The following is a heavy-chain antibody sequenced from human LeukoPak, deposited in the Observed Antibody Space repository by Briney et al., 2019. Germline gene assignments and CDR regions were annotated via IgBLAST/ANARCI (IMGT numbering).Heavy chain of an antibody. CDR3: SRGIQVDY. Sequence: GGSLRLSCAASGFTFSSYSMNWVRQAPGKGLEWAGFIRTKAYGGTAEYAASVKGRFTISRDDSTSIAYLQMNSLKSEDTAIYYCSRGIQVDYWGQGILVTVSS. CDR1: GFTFSSYS. D-gene: IGHD5-18*01. J-gene: IGHJ4*02. CDR2: IRTKAYGGTA. V-gene: IGHV3-49*04.